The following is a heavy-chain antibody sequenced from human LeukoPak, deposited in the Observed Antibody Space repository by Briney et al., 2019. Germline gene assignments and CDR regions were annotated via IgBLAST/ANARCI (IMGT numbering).Heavy chain of an antibody. V-gene: IGHV3-21*04. Sequence: GGSLRLSCEASGFTLDNYNFNWVRQAPGKGLEWVASIRSYSSYIHYADSVKGRFTMSRDNSKNTLYLQMNSLSAEDTALYYCAKDLTEFVDPGYGYMDVWGKGTTVTISS. CDR1: GFTLDNYN. CDR2: IRSYSSYI. CDR3: AKDLTEFVDPGYGYMDV. D-gene: IGHD3-10*01. J-gene: IGHJ6*03.